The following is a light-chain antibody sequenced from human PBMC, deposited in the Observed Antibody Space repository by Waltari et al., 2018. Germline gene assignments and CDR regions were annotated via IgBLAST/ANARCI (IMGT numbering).Light chain of an antibody. V-gene: IGKV3-15*01. CDR2: GAS. CDR1: QSVSSN. J-gene: IGKJ1*01. CDR3: QQYNNWPPWT. Sequence: VMTQSPATLSVSPGDRATLSCRASQSVSSNLAWYQHKPGQAPRLLIYGASTRATGTPARFSGSGSGTEFTLTISSLQSEDFAAYYCQQYNNWPPWTFGQGTTVEIK.